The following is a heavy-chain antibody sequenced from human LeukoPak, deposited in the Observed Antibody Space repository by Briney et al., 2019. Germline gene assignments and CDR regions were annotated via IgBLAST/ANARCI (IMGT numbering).Heavy chain of an antibody. V-gene: IGHV1-69*13. Sequence: GASVKVSCKASGGTFSSYAISWVRQAPGQGLEWMGGIIPIFGTANYAQKFQGRVTITADESTSTAYMELSSLRSEDTAVYYCAMGRAYNYYDSSGYLRGIDYWGQGTLVTVSS. D-gene: IGHD3-22*01. CDR3: AMGRAYNYYDSSGYLRGIDY. J-gene: IGHJ4*02. CDR1: GGTFSSYA. CDR2: IIPIFGTA.